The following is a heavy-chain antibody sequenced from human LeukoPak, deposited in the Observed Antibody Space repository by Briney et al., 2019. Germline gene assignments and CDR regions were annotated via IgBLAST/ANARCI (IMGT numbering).Heavy chain of an antibody. V-gene: IGHV3-21*01. CDR2: ISSSSSYI. Sequence: PGGSLRLSCAASGFTFSSYSMNWVRQAPGKGLEWVSSISSSSSYIYYADSVKGRFTISRDNAKNSLYLQMNSLRAEDTAVYYCARDAYYYDSSGYYHYYYYMDVWGKGTTVTVPS. CDR1: GFTFSSYS. CDR3: ARDAYYYDSSGYYHYYYYMDV. D-gene: IGHD3-22*01. J-gene: IGHJ6*03.